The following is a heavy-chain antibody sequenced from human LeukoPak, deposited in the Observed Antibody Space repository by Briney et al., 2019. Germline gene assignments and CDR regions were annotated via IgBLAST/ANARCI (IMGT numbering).Heavy chain of an antibody. V-gene: IGHV3-21*01. CDR1: GFTFSTYS. CDR2: ISSSSSYI. D-gene: IGHD1-26*01. Sequence: PGGSLKLSCATSGFTFSTYSMNWVRQALGKGLGWVSSISSSSSYIYYADSVKGRFTISRDNAKKSVYLQMNSLRAEDTAVYYCARAYSERYGLGYYYMDVWGKGTTVTVSS. J-gene: IGHJ6*03. CDR3: ARAYSERYGLGYYYMDV.